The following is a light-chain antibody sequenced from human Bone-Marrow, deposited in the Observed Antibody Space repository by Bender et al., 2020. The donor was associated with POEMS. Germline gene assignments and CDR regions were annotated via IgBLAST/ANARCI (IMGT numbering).Light chain of an antibody. J-gene: IGLJ3*02. CDR2: KNN. CDR1: SSNIGSNT. CDR3: QSFDTSLSGWV. V-gene: IGLV1-44*01. Sequence: QSVLTQPPSTSGTPGQWVTISCSGSSSNIGSNTVIWYQQFPGTAPKLLIYKNNQRPSGVPDRFSGSKSGTSASLAITGLQAEDEADYYCQSFDTSLSGWVFGAGTKLTV.